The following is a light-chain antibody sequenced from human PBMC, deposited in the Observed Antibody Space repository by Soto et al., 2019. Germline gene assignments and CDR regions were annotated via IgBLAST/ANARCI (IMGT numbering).Light chain of an antibody. V-gene: IGLV2-14*01. J-gene: IGLJ1*01. CDR2: EVS. CDR1: SSDIGGHNY. CDR3: SSFASSGTPYV. Sequence: QSALTQPASVSGSPGQSITISCSGSSSDIGGHNYVSWYEQHPGKAPKLILYEVSYRPSGVSNRFSGSKSGNTAPLTISGLQAEDEADYYCSSFASSGTPYVFGAGTKVTVL.